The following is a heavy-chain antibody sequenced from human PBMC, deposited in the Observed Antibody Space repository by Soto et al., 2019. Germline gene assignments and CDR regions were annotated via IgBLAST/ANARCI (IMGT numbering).Heavy chain of an antibody. J-gene: IGHJ2*01. CDR1: GGSFSGYY. D-gene: IGHD3-3*01. V-gene: IGHV4-34*01. Sequence: QVQLQQWGAGLLKPSETLSLTCGVYGGSFSGYYWSWIRQPPGKGLEWIGEINNSGSTNYNPSLKSRVTIAVDTSKNHFSLKLISVTAADTAVYYCASKYAFWSGFPEWFFDLWGGGTLVTVSS. CDR3: ASKYAFWSGFPEWFFDL. CDR2: INNSGST.